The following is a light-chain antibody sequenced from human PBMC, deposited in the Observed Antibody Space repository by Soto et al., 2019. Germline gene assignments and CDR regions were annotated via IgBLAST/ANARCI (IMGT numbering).Light chain of an antibody. CDR2: GAS. V-gene: IGKV3-15*01. CDR3: PQYNHWPPLT. J-gene: IGKJ4*01. CDR1: QSVSSN. Sequence: EIVMTQSPATLSVSPGERATLSCRASQSVSSNLAWYQQKPGQAPRLLIYGASTRATGIPARFSGSGSGTEFTLTFSSLQSEDFAVYYCPQYNHWPPLTFGGGTKVEIK.